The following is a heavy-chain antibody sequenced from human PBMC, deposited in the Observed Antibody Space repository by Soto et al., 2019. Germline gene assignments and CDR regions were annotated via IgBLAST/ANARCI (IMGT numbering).Heavy chain of an antibody. V-gene: IGHV3-30*03. J-gene: IGHJ4*02. CDR1: AFTFTNFA. Sequence: GGSLRLSCAACAFTFTNFAMHWVRQAPGKGLEWVAVISSRGNGTYYAASVKGGLTISRDNSKNTLYLQVRNLKSEVPAVYYCAAIGKGLYSSSGSYLAYWRPGTLVTVSS. CDR3: AAIGKGLYSSSGSYLAY. D-gene: IGHD6-13*01. CDR2: ISSRGNGT.